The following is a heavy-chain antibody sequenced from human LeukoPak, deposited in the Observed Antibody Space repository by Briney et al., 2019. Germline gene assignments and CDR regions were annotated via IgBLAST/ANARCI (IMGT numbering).Heavy chain of an antibody. V-gene: IGHV3-23*01. Sequence: PAGSLRLSCAASGFTFTSDGMSWVRQAPGKGLEWVSALSGSGSTTYYADSVKGRFTISRDNSKNTLFLEMNSLRVEDTAVYYCAKAGYSSSWPLDYWGQGTPVTASS. CDR1: GFTFTSDG. CDR3: AKAGYSSSWPLDY. J-gene: IGHJ4*02. CDR2: LSGSGSTT. D-gene: IGHD6-13*01.